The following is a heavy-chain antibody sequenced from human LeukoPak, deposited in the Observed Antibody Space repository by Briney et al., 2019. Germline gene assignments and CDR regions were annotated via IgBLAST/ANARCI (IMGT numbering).Heavy chain of an antibody. CDR1: GFTFSDYY. D-gene: IGHD2-15*01. CDR2: ISSSSTTI. J-gene: IGHJ1*01. CDR3: ARIYCSSGSCFEYFQH. V-gene: IGHV3-11*04. Sequence: GGSLRLSCAASGFTFSDYYMSWIRQAPGQGLEWVSYISSSSTTIYYADSVKGRFTISRDNAKNSLYLQMNSLRAEDTAVFYCARIYCSSGSCFEYFQHWGQGTLVTVSS.